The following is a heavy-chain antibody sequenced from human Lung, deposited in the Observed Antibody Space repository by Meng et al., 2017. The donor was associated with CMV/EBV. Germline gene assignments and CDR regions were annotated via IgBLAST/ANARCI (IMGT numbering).Heavy chain of an antibody. CDR1: GASVSSGSHY. CDR2: IFYSGST. J-gene: IGHJ4*02. D-gene: IGHD4-11*01. CDR3: ARNFYSVVYMTTVNSFDY. Sequence: LSCSVSGASVSSGSHYWSWIRQPPGKGPEYIGYIFYSGSTRYNSSLKSRVTMSVNTSKNQFSLKLTSVTAADTAVYYCARNFYSVVYMTTVNSFDYWGQGXLVTVSS. V-gene: IGHV4-61*01.